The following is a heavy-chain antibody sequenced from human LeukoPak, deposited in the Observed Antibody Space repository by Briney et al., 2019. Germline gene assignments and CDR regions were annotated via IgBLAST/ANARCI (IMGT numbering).Heavy chain of an antibody. V-gene: IGHV4-59*08. D-gene: IGHD6-6*01. Sequence: SETLSLTCSVSGGSISSLYWSWIRQPPGKGLEWIGYIYYTGSTNYNPSLKSRVTMFVDMSKNQFSLRLSSVTAADTAVYYCARHRAYSNSSPFDYWGQGTLVTVSS. CDR3: ARHRAYSNSSPFDY. CDR2: IYYTGST. CDR1: GGSISSLY. J-gene: IGHJ4*02.